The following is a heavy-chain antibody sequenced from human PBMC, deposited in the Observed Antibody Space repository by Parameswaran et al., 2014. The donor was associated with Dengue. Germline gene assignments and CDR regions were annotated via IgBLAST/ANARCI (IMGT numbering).Heavy chain of an antibody. Sequence: WIRQPPGKGLEWVSYISSSSSTIYYADSVKGRFTISRDNAKNSLYLQMNSLRDEDTAVYYCARMATDQLLPYYYYGMDVWGQGTTVTVSS. CDR2: ISSSSSTI. D-gene: IGHD2-2*01. J-gene: IGHJ6*02. V-gene: IGHV3-48*02. CDR3: ARMATDQLLPYYYYGMDV.